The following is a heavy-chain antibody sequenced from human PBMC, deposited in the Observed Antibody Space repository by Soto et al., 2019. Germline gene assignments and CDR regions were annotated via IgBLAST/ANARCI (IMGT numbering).Heavy chain of an antibody. V-gene: IGHV5-51*01. CDR3: ARPPPQYSGRYSPSSYYYGMDV. Sequence: ESLKISCKGSGYSFTSYWIGWVRQMPGKGLEWMGIIYPGDSDTRYSPSFQGQVTISADNSISTSYLQYSSLKTSDTAMCYCARPPPQYSGRYSPSSYYYGMDVCGQGNTVTVSS. D-gene: IGHD1-26*01. CDR2: IYPGDSDT. CDR1: GYSFTSYW. J-gene: IGHJ6*02.